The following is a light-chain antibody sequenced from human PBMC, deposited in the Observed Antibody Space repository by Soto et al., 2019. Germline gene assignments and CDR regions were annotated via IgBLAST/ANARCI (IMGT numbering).Light chain of an antibody. J-gene: IGLJ1*01. CDR1: SSDVGGYNY. V-gene: IGLV2-14*03. Sequence: QSALTQPASVSGSPGQSITISCTGTSSDVGGYNYVSWYQHHPDKAPKLVIYDVTNRPSGVSNRFSGSKAGNTASLTISGLQAEDEADYYCHSYTGSATPYVFGTGTKLTVL. CDR2: DVT. CDR3: HSYTGSATPYV.